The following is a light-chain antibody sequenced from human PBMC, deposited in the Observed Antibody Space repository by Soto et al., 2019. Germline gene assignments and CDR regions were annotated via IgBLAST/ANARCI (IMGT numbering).Light chain of an antibody. J-gene: IGKJ2*01. CDR1: QSISRS. V-gene: IGKV1-6*01. CDR2: AAS. Sequence: IQMTQSPSTLSASVGDRVTITCRASQSISRSLAWYQQNPGKAPKLLIYAASKLQSGVPSRFIGSGSGAEFTLTITSLQPEDFATYFCLQDYSYPYTFGQGTELEIK. CDR3: LQDYSYPYT.